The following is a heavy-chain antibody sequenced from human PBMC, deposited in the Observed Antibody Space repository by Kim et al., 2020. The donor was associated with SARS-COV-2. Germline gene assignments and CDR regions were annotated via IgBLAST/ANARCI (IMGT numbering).Heavy chain of an antibody. CDR2: INNSGST. D-gene: IGHD2-21*01. Sequence: SETLSLTCAVYGWSFSGYYLSWIRQAPGKGLEWLGYINNSGSTNYNPSLKSRFTISLYTSKNQLSLKLITVTTADAAVDYYRRYAKGDCSSKSYYG. CDR1: GWSFSGYY. CDR3: RRYAKGDCSSKSYYG. J-gene: IGHJ6*01. V-gene: IGHV4-34*01.